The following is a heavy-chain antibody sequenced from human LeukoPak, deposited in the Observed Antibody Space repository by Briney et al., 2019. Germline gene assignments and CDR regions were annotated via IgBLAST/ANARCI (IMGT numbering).Heavy chain of an antibody. V-gene: IGHV4-59*01. CDR1: GGSISSYY. CDR3: ARGGTNFGY. CDR2: IYYSGST. Sequence: PSETLSLTCTVSGGSISSYYWSWIRQPPGKGLEWIGYIYYSGSTNYNPSLKSRVTISVDTSKNQFSLKLSSVTVADTAVYYCARGGTNFGYWGQGTLVTVSS. J-gene: IGHJ4*02. D-gene: IGHD3-16*01.